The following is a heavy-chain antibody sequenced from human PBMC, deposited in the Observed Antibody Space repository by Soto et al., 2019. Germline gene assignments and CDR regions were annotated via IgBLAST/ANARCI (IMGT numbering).Heavy chain of an antibody. D-gene: IGHD1-1*01. Sequence: GGSLRLSCAASGFTLRSYGLSWVRQAPGKGLEWVSAITGSAGSTYYADSVKGRFTISRDNSKNTLYLQMNSLRAEDTAVYYFAKLDPFDYWGQGTLVTVSS. J-gene: IGHJ4*02. V-gene: IGHV3-23*01. CDR2: ITGSAGST. CDR3: AKLDPFDY. CDR1: GFTLRSYG.